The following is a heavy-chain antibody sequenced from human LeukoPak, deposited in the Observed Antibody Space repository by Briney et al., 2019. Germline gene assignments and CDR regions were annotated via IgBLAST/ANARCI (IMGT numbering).Heavy chain of an antibody. Sequence: GRSLRLPCAASGFTFSSYGMHWVRQAPGKGLEWVAVISYDGSNKYYADSVKGRFTISRDNSKNTLYLQMNSLRAEDTAVYYCAKASLITMVRGVITQDAFDIWGQGTMVTVSS. CDR2: ISYDGSNK. V-gene: IGHV3-30*18. J-gene: IGHJ3*02. D-gene: IGHD3-10*01. CDR3: AKASLITMVRGVITQDAFDI. CDR1: GFTFSSYG.